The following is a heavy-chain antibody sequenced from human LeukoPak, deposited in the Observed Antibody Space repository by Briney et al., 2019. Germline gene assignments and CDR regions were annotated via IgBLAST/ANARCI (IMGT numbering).Heavy chain of an antibody. CDR2: INPNSGGT. D-gene: IGHD5-12*01. V-gene: IGHV1-2*02. CDR1: GYTFTGYY. CDR3: AREKRGYSGYDYYYYMDV. Sequence: GASVKVSCKASGYTFTGYYMHWVRQAPGQGLEWMGWINPNSGGTNYAQKFQGRVTMTRDTSISTAYMELSRLRSDDTAVYYCAREKRGYSGYDYYYYMDVWGKGTTVTVSS. J-gene: IGHJ6*03.